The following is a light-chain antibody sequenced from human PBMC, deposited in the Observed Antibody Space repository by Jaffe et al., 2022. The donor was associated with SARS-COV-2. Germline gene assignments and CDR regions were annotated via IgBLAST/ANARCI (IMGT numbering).Light chain of an antibody. Sequence: DIQMTQSPSSLSASVGDRVTVTCRASQRISTYLNWYQQKPGEAPKLLIYGASSLQSGVPSRFSGSGSGTDFTLTISSLQREDFATYFCQQSYNSVRTFGQGTKVEFK. CDR2: GAS. J-gene: IGKJ1*01. CDR3: QQSYNSVRT. V-gene: IGKV1-39*01. CDR1: QRISTY.